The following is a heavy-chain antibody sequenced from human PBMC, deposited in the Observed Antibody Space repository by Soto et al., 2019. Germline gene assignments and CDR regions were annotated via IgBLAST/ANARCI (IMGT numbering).Heavy chain of an antibody. Sequence: PSETLSLTCAVYGGSFSGYYWSWIRQPPGKGLEWIGEINHSGSTNYNPSLKSRVTISVDTSKNQFSLKLSSVTAADTAVYYCARAPYGSGSYYTRRGAGFDYWGQGTLVTVSS. V-gene: IGHV4-34*01. CDR3: ARAPYGSGSYYTRRGAGFDY. J-gene: IGHJ4*02. CDR1: GGSFSGYY. D-gene: IGHD3-10*01. CDR2: INHSGST.